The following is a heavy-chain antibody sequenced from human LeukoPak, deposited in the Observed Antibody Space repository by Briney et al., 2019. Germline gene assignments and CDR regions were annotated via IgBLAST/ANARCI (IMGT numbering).Heavy chain of an antibody. V-gene: IGHV1-69*05. Sequence: ASVKVSCKASGGTFSSYATSWVRQAPGQGLEWMGGIIPIFGTANYAQKFQGRVTITTDESTSTAYMELSSLRSEDTAVYYCATPMVRGVIGDAFDYWGQGTLVTVSS. D-gene: IGHD3-10*01. CDR3: ATPMVRGVIGDAFDY. CDR2: IIPIFGTA. CDR1: GGTFSSYA. J-gene: IGHJ4*02.